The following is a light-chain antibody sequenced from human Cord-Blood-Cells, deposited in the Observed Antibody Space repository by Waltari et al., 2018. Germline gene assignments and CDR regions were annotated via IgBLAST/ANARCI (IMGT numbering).Light chain of an antibody. Sequence: QSALTQPASVSGPPGQSITISCPGTSSDVGGYNHVSWYQQPPGKAPKLMIYEVSNRPSGVSNRFSGSKSGNTASLTISGLQAEDEADYYCSSYTGSSTLVFGTGTKVTVL. CDR3: SSYTGSSTLV. CDR1: SSDVGGYNH. CDR2: EVS. V-gene: IGLV2-14*01. J-gene: IGLJ1*01.